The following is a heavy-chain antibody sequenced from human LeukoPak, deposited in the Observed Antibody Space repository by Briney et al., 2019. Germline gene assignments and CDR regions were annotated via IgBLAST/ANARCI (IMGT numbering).Heavy chain of an antibody. D-gene: IGHD3-10*02. V-gene: IGHV3-48*03. J-gene: IGHJ6*04. Sequence: GGSLRLSCAASGFTFSSYEMNWVRHAPGKGLEWVSYISSSGSTIYYADSVKGRFTISRDNAKNSLYLQMNSLRAEDTAVYYCAELGITLIGGVWGKGTTVTISS. CDR2: ISSSGSTI. CDR1: GFTFSSYE. CDR3: AELGITLIGGV.